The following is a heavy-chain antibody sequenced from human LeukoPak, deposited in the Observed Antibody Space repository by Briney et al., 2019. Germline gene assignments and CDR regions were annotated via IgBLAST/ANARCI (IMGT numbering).Heavy chain of an antibody. CDR2: VSSSGSTI. Sequence: GGSLRLSCAASGFTFSDYYMSWIRQAPGKGLEWVSYVSSSGSTIYYADSVKGRFTISRDNAKNSLYLQMNSLRAEDTAVYYCARITISAPIDYWGQGTLVTVSS. CDR3: ARITISAPIDY. V-gene: IGHV3-11*01. J-gene: IGHJ4*02. CDR1: GFTFSDYY. D-gene: IGHD3-3*01.